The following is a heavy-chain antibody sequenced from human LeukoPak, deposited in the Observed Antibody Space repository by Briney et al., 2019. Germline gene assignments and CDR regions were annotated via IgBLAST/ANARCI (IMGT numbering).Heavy chain of an antibody. CDR1: GGTFSVDA. CDR2: IIPIAGTA. J-gene: IGHJ6*02. D-gene: IGHD3-10*01. Sequence: ASVMVSCKASGGTFSVDAITWVRQAPGQGLEWMGGIIPIAGTANYAQKFQGRVTITTDESTNTAYMELSSLRSEDTAVYYCARDTGSGSYYGMDVWGQGTTVTVSS. V-gene: IGHV1-69*05. CDR3: ARDTGSGSYYGMDV.